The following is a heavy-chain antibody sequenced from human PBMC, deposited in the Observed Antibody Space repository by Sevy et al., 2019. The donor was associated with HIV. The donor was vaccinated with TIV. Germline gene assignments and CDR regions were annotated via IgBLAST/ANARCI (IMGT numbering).Heavy chain of an antibody. D-gene: IGHD3-9*01. J-gene: IGHJ5*02. CDR3: ATSYYDILTGYDNWFDP. CDR2: ISAYNGNT. V-gene: IGHV1-18*04. Sequence: ASVKVSCKASGYTFTSYNISWVRQAPGQGLEWMGWISAYNGNTNYAQKLQGRVTMTTDTSTSTAYMERRSLRSDDTAVYYCATSYYDILTGYDNWFDPWGQGTLVTVSS. CDR1: GYTFTSYN.